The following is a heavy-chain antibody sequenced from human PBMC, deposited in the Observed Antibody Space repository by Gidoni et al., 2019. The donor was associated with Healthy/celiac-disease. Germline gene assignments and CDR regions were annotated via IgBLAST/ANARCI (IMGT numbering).Heavy chain of an antibody. CDR2: ISYDGSNK. V-gene: IGHV3-30*01. J-gene: IGHJ5*02. CDR1: GFTFSSYA. D-gene: IGHD6-19*01. Sequence: QVQLVESGGGVVQPGRSLRLSCAASGFTFSSYAMHWVRQAPGKGLEWVAVISYDGSNKYYADSVKGRFTISRDNSKNTLYLKMNSLRAEDTAVYYCARESRGYSSGWYIRWFDPWGQGTLVTVSS. CDR3: ARESRGYSSGWYIRWFDP.